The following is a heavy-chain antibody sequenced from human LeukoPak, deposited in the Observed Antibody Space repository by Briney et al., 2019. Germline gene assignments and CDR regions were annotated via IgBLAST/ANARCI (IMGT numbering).Heavy chain of an antibody. CDR2: IKQDGSEK. CDR3: ASLRGTTAYYFDY. CDR1: GFTFSNYW. D-gene: IGHD4-11*01. V-gene: IGHV3-7*01. Sequence: GGSLRLSCAASGFTFSNYWMSWVRQAPGKGLEWVANIKQDGSEKYYVDSVKGRFTISRDNAKNSLSLQMNSLRAEDTAVYYCASLRGTTAYYFDYWGQGTLVTVSS. J-gene: IGHJ4*02.